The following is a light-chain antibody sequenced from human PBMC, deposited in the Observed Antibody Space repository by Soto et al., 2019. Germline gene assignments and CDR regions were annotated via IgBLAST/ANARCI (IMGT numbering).Light chain of an antibody. J-gene: IGKJ1*01. CDR1: QSVSNN. CDR2: GAS. CDR3: QEYNDWPRGT. V-gene: IGKV3D-15*01. Sequence: EIVMTQSPATLSVSPGESATLSCRASQSVSNNLTWYQQKPGQPPRLLIYGASSRATGIPGRFSGSGSGTDFTLTISSLQPEDFALYYCQEYNDWPRGTFGQGTKVDIK.